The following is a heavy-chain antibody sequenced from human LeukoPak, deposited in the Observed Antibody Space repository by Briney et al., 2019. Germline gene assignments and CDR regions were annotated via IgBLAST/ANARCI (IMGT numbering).Heavy chain of an antibody. J-gene: IGHJ4*02. Sequence: GGSLRLSCAASGFTFSSYGMHWVRQAPGKGLEWVAFIRYDGSNKYYADSVKGRFTISRDNSKNTLYLQMNSLRAEDTAVYYCAKVFSGYYSTWYFDHWGQGTLVTVSS. V-gene: IGHV3-30*02. CDR3: AKVFSGYYSTWYFDH. D-gene: IGHD3-22*01. CDR2: IRYDGSNK. CDR1: GFTFSSYG.